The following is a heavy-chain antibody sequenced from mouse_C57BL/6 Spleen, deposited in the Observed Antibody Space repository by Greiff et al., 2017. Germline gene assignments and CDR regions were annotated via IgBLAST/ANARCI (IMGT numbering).Heavy chain of an antibody. CDR1: GFTFSSYT. Sequence: EVNVVESGGGLVKPGGSLKLSCAASGFTFSSYTMSWVRQTPEKRLEWVATISGGGGNTYYPDSVKGRFTISRDNAKNTLYLQMSSLRSEDTALYYCARQLSRNYFDYWGQGTTLTVSS. CDR3: ARQLSRNYFDY. V-gene: IGHV5-9*01. D-gene: IGHD1-1*02. CDR2: ISGGGGNT. J-gene: IGHJ2*01.